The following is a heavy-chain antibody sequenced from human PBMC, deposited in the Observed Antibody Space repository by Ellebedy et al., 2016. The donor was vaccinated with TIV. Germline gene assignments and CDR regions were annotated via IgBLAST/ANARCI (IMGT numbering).Heavy chain of an antibody. CDR1: GYTFTSYG. CDR2: ISAYNGNT. V-gene: IGHV1-18*04. J-gene: IGHJ4*02. CDR3: ARPIMYYYDSSGYYFDY. Sequence: ASVKVSCXASGYTFTSYGISWVRQAPGQGLEWMGWISAYNGNTNYAQKLQGRVTMTTDTSTSTAYMELRSLRSDDTAVYYCARPIMYYYDSSGYYFDYWGQGTLVTVSS. D-gene: IGHD3-22*01.